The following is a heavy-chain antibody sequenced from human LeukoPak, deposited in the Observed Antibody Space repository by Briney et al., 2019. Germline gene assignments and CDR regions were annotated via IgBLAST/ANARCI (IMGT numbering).Heavy chain of an antibody. CDR1: GGTFSSYA. J-gene: IGHJ4*02. Sequence: SVKVSCKASGGTFSSYAISWVRQAPGQGLEWMGRIIPILGIGNYAQKFQGRVTITADKSTSTAYMELSSLRSEDTAVYYCARGSSSWINYFDYWGQGTLVTVSS. D-gene: IGHD6-13*01. CDR3: ARGSSSWINYFDY. CDR2: IIPILGIG. V-gene: IGHV1-69*04.